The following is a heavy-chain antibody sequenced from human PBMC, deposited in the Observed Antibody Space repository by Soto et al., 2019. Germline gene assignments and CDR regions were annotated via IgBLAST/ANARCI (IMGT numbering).Heavy chain of an antibody. CDR3: ASWRSYSGSYCFDY. CDR1: GGTFNTYT. J-gene: IGHJ4*02. V-gene: IGHV1-69*06. D-gene: IGHD1-26*01. Sequence: QVQLVQSVAEVKKPGASVKVSCEASGGTFNTYTINWVRQAPGRGLEWVGQIVPMYDSVNYAENFQGRVPITADKSTKTAYLELTSLRSEDTALYFCASWRSYSGSYCFDYWGQGTLVTVSS. CDR2: IVPMYDSV.